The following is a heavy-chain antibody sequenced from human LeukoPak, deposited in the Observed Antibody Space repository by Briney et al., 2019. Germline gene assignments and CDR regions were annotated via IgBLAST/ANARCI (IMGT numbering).Heavy chain of an antibody. CDR1: GGTVSSYA. Sequence: ASVKVSCKASGGTVSSYAICGVRQAPGQWLEWMGGIIPIFGTANYAQKFQGRVTITADESTSTAYMELSSLRSEDTAVYYCARAPAAIRWFDPWGQGTLVTVSS. CDR3: ARAPAAIRWFDP. J-gene: IGHJ5*02. V-gene: IGHV1-69*13. D-gene: IGHD2-2*01. CDR2: IIPIFGTA.